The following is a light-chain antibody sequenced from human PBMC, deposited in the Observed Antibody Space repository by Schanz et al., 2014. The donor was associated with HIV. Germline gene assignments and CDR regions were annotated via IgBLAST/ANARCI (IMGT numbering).Light chain of an antibody. CDR1: QGFGTY. CDR3: QHYNTFSST. J-gene: IGKJ2*01. CDR2: ATS. Sequence: DIQLTQSPSFLSASVGDSVTITCRASQGFGTYLAWYQQKPGKAPKLLVYATSTLQNGVPSRFSGSGFGTSFPLTISSLQPEDFAPYYCQHYNTFSSTFGKGTKLEIK. V-gene: IGKV1-9*01.